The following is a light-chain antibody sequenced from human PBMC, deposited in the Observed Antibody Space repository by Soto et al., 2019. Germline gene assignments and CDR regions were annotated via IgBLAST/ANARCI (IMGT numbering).Light chain of an antibody. CDR1: SSDGGSYFV. CDR2: EGS. J-gene: IGLJ2*01. V-gene: IGLV2-23*01. Sequence: QSALTQPASVSGSPGQSITISCTGTSSDGGSYFVVSWYQQHADKAPKLMIYEGSKRPSGVSNRFSGSKSGNTASLTISGLQAEDEADYYCCSYAGSRTVVFGGGTKLTVL. CDR3: CSYAGSRTVV.